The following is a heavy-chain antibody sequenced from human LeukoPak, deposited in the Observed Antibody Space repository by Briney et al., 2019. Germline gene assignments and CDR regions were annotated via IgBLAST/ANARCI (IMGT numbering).Heavy chain of an antibody. V-gene: IGHV3-74*01. D-gene: IGHD3-22*01. J-gene: IGHJ1*01. CDR1: GFTFSSSW. Sequence: GGSLRLSCAASGFTFSSSWMHWVRQAPGKGLVWVSRIKSDGSTNYADSVKGRFTISRDNAKNTVSLQMNSLRAEDTGVYYCARAPSDIGGYYPEYFRHWGQGTLVTVSS. CDR2: IKSDGST. CDR3: ARAPSDIGGYYPEYFRH.